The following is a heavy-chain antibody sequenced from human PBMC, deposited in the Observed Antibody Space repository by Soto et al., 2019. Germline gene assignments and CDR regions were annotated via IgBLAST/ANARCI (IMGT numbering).Heavy chain of an antibody. V-gene: IGHV1-18*04. Sequence: QVQVVQSGGEVTKPGASVKVSCKSSGYTFTSYGVSWVRQAPGQGLEWLGWISVYTGNTKHGQKFQDRVTLTTEASTSTAYMELRSMRSDDTAVYYCARDRCTPGRCYTHHFDVWGQATTVTVSS. CDR3: ARDRCTPGRCYTHHFDV. CDR2: ISVYTGNT. CDR1: GYTFTSYG. J-gene: IGHJ6*02. D-gene: IGHD2-15*01.